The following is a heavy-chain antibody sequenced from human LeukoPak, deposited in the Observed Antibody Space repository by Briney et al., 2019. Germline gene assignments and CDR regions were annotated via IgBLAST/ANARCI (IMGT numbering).Heavy chain of an antibody. Sequence: ASVKVSCKASGGTFSSYAISWVRQAPGQGLEWMGGIIPIFGTANYAQKFQGRVTITTDESTSTAYMELSSLRFEDTAVYYCARDLGDYGGNYWFDPWGQGTLVTVSS. V-gene: IGHV1-69*05. CDR1: GGTFSSYA. CDR3: ARDLGDYGGNYWFDP. CDR2: IIPIFGTA. J-gene: IGHJ5*02. D-gene: IGHD4/OR15-4a*01.